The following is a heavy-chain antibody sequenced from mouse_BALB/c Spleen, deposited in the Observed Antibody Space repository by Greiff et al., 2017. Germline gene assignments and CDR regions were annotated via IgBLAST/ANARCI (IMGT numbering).Heavy chain of an antibody. D-gene: IGHD1-1*02. V-gene: IGHV5-15*02. CDR3: AREGDYGQRVLAY. CDR2: ISNLAYSI. J-gene: IGHJ3*01. Sequence: EVKVVESGGGLVQPGGSRKLSCAASGFTFSDYGMAWVRQAPGKGPEWVAFISNLAYSIYYADTVTGRFTISRENAKNTLYLEMSSLRSEDTAMYYCAREGDYGQRVLAYWGQGTLVTVSA. CDR1: GFTFSDYG.